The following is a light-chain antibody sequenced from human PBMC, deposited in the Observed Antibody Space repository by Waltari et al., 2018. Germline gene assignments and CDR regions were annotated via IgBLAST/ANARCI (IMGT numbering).Light chain of an antibody. V-gene: IGLV2-11*01. CDR3: CSYVGSNVV. J-gene: IGLJ2*01. Sequence: QSALTQPRSVPGSPGQSVTISCSGTSSDFNGYYYVSWYQQRPGNAPNLMIYDVVKRPSGVPDRFSASKSGNTASLTISGLQAEDEADYYCCSYVGSNVVFGGGTKLTVL. CDR1: SSDFNGYYY. CDR2: DVV.